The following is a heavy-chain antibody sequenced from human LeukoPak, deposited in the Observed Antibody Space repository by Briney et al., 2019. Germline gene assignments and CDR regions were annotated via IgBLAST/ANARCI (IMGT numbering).Heavy chain of an antibody. CDR2: INAGNGNT. Sequence: GASVKVSCKASGYTFTSYAMHWVRQAPGQRLEWMGWINAGNGNTKYSQKFQGRVTITRDTSASTAYMELSSLRSEDTAVYYCARRVTVTTTFGVNGMDVWGQGTTVTVSS. D-gene: IGHD4-17*01. J-gene: IGHJ6*02. V-gene: IGHV1-3*01. CDR3: ARRVTVTTTFGVNGMDV. CDR1: GYTFTSYA.